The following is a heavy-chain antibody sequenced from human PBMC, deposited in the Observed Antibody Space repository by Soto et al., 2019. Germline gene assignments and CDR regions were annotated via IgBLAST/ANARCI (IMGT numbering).Heavy chain of an antibody. CDR3: AREDILGTRSFDY. V-gene: IGHV3-48*02. Sequence: GGSLRLSCGASGFIFSKYSMNWVRQAPGKGLEWLSYISSNSVTIYYADSVRGRFTIFRDNAKNSLYLQMNSLRDEDTAVYYCAREDILGTRSFDYWGQGAMVTVSS. CDR1: GFIFSKYS. D-gene: IGHD1-26*01. J-gene: IGHJ4*02. CDR2: ISSNSVTI.